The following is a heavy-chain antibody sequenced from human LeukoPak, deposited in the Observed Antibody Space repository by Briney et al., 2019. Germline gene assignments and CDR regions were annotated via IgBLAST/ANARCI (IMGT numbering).Heavy chain of an antibody. Sequence: GGSLRLSCAASGFTFSSYGMHWVRQAPGKGLEWVAVIWYDGSNKYYVDSVKGRFTISRDNSKNTLYLQMNSLRDEDTAVYYCARDIGDRVDYWGQGTLVTVSS. J-gene: IGHJ4*02. CDR2: IWYDGSNK. D-gene: IGHD2-21*02. V-gene: IGHV3-33*01. CDR1: GFTFSSYG. CDR3: ARDIGDRVDY.